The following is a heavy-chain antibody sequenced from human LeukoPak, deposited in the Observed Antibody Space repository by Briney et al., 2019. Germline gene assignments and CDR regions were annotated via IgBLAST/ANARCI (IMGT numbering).Heavy chain of an antibody. CDR3: AKDGRTRNWNYFQAKPVY. V-gene: IGHV3-23*01. CDR2: ISGSGGGT. D-gene: IGHD1-7*01. Sequence: GGSLRLSCAAAGFTVSTSAMSWVRQAPGKGLEWVSGISGSGGGTYYADSVKGRFSISRDISKNTLYLQMNSLRAEDTAIYYCAKDGRTRNWNYFQAKPVYWGQGTLVTVSS. J-gene: IGHJ4*02. CDR1: GFTVSTSA.